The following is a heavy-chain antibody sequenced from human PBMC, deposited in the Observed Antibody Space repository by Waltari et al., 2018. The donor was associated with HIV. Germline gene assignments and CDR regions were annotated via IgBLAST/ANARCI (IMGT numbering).Heavy chain of an antibody. D-gene: IGHD1-7*01. V-gene: IGHV1-2*01. CDR1: GYSFSAFF. J-gene: IGHJ5*02. Sequence: QMQLVQSGAGMRKPGASLKVSCKASGYSFSAFFIHWVRQAPGRGLESMGGINPNTGDANYAQRFKGRVTRTRNTSISTAYMEVSRLTSDDTGLYFCAREESWNFGKVTWFDPWGQGTLVTVSS. CDR3: AREESWNFGKVTWFDP. CDR2: INPNTGDA.